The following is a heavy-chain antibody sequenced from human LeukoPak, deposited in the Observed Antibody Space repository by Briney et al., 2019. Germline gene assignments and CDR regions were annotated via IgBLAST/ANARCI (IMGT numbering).Heavy chain of an antibody. Sequence: ASVKVSCKASGYTFTSYGFSWVRQAPGQGLEWMGWISAYNGNTNYARKLQGRVIMTTDTSTSTTYMELRSLRSDDTAVYYCARDGARPEDHDAFDIWGQGTMLTVSS. CDR3: ARDGARPEDHDAFDI. CDR2: ISAYNGNT. D-gene: IGHD1-26*01. J-gene: IGHJ3*02. V-gene: IGHV1-18*01. CDR1: GYTFTSYG.